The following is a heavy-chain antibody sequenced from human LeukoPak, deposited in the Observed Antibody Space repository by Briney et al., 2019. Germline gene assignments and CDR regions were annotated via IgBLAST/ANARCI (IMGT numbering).Heavy chain of an antibody. V-gene: IGHV4-39*01. J-gene: IGHJ4*02. CDR2: IYYSGST. D-gene: IGHD7-27*01. CDR1: GGSISSSSYY. Sequence: ASETLSLTCTVSGGSISSSSYYWGWIRQPPGKGLEWIGSIYYSGSTYYNPSLKSRVTISVDTSKNQFSLKLSSVTAADTAVYYCARHGRQLGIPYYFDYWGQGTLVTVSS. CDR3: ARHGRQLGIPYYFDY.